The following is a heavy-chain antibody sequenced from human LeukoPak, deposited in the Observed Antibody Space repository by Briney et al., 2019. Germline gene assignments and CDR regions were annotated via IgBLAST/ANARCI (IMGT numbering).Heavy chain of an antibody. CDR2: IDPSDSDT. J-gene: IGHJ4*02. Sequence: GESLKISCKGSGYTFNKYWSAWVRQMPGKGLEWMGMIDPSDSDTRYNPSFEGQVTMSADTSINTAYLQWSSLTASDTAIYYCAIHHTVFGVIIPIHFDSWGPGTPVTVSS. CDR3: AIHHTVFGVIIPIHFDS. V-gene: IGHV5-51*01. CDR1: GYTFNKYW. D-gene: IGHD3-3*01.